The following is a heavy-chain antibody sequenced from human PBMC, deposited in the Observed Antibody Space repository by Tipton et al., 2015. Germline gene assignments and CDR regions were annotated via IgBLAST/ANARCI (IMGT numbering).Heavy chain of an antibody. J-gene: IGHJ5*02. CDR1: GDSISSSNW. V-gene: IGHV4-4*02. CDR2: IHHGGST. CDR3: ATGRIAGFSGYDYSPFDP. D-gene: IGHD5-12*01. Sequence: TLSLTCSVSGDSISSSNWWGWVRQPPGKGLEWIGEIHHGGSTNYNPSLKSRVTMSVDTSKNQFSLHLSSVTAADTAVYYCATGRIAGFSGYDYSPFDPWGQGTLVTVSS.